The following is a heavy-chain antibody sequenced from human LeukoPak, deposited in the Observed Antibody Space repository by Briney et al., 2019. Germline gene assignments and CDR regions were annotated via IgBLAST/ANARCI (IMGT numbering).Heavy chain of an antibody. V-gene: IGHV3-30-3*01. CDR1: GFTFSSYA. J-gene: IGHJ3*02. Sequence: GGSLRLSCAASGFTFSSYAMHWVRQAPGKGLEWVAVISYDGSNKYYADSVKGRFTISRDNSKNTLYLQMNSLRAEDTAVYYCARGYCSSTSCPLGAFDIWGQGTMVTVSS. D-gene: IGHD2-2*01. CDR3: ARGYCSSTSCPLGAFDI. CDR2: ISYDGSNK.